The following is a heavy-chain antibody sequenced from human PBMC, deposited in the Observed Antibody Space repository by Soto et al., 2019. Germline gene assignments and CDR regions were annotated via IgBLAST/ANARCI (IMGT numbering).Heavy chain of an antibody. V-gene: IGHV3-23*01. D-gene: IGHD2-21*01. J-gene: IGHJ4*02. CDR3: AKDRAVLWWGGIYFDY. CDR2: ISGSGGST. CDR1: GFTFSSYA. Sequence: PGGSLRLSCAASGFTFSSYAMSWVRQAPGKGLEWVSAISGSGGSTYYADSVKGRFTISRDNSKNTLYLQMNSLRAEDTAVYYCAKDRAVLWWGGIYFDYWGQGTLVTVSS.